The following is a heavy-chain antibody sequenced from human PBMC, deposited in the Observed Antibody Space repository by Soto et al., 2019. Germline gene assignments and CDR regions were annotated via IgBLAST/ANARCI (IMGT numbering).Heavy chain of an antibody. CDR1: GFTFSDYY. CDR2: ITSSSGSSI. J-gene: IGHJ4*02. CDR3: ARVRHQGHHYNYRTFDY. D-gene: IGHD1-1*01. V-gene: IGHV3-11*01. Sequence: QVQLVESGGGLVKPGGSLRLSCAASGFTFSDYYMTWIRQAPGKGLEWVSYITSSSGSSIYYADSVKGRFTISRDNAKNSLYLQMNSLTAEDTAVYYCARVRHQGHHYNYRTFDYWGQGTLVTVSS.